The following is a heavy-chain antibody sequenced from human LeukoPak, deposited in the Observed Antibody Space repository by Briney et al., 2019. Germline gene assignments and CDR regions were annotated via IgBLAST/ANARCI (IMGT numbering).Heavy chain of an antibody. CDR1: GDSVSSNSVA. Sequence: SQTLSLTCAISGDSVSSNSVAWHWIRQSPSRGLEWLGRTCYRSKWFNDYVVSVKSRITINPDTSKNQFSLQLNSVTPEDTAVYYCARYYHGMDVWGQGTTVTVSS. V-gene: IGHV6-1*01. CDR2: TCYRSKWFN. CDR3: ARYYHGMDV. J-gene: IGHJ6*02.